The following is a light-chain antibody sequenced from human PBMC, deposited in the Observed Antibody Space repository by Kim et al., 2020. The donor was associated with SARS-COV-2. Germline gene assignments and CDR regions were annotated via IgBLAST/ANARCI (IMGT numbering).Light chain of an antibody. J-gene: IGLJ3*02. CDR3: AAWDDSLNGRV. CDR1: SSNIGSNT. V-gene: IGLV1-44*01. CDR2: SNN. Sequence: QWVTLSCSGSSSNIGSNTVNWYQQLPGTAPKRLIYSNNQRPSGVPDRFSGSKSGTSASLAISGLQSEDEADYYCAAWDDSLNGRVFGGGTKLTVL.